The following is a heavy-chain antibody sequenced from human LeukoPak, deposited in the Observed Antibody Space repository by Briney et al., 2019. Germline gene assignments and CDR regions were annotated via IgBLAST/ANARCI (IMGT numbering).Heavy chain of an antibody. CDR2: INPSGGST. CDR1: GYTFTSYY. J-gene: IGHJ4*02. V-gene: IGHV1-46*01. Sequence: WASVKVSCKASGYTFTSYYMHWVRQAPGQGLEWMGIINPSGGSTSYAQKFQGRVTMTRDMSTSTVYMELSSLRSEDTAVYYCARDRFRLWFGDPGAPDYWGQGTLVTVSS. CDR3: ARDRFRLWFGDPGAPDY. D-gene: IGHD3-10*01.